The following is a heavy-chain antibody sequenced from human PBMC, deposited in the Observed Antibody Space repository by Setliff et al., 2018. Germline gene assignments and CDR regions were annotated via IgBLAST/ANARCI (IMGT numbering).Heavy chain of an antibody. D-gene: IGHD3-10*01. J-gene: IGHJ6*03. CDR3: AGGQPLVRKYYYYMDV. CDR1: GDTFSSYV. Sequence: ASVKVSCKASGDTFSSYVISWVREAPGQGLEWMGGIIPMFGTNYAQKFQGRVTITADESTSTAYMELSSLGSEDTAVYYCAGGQPLVRKYYYYMDVWGKGTTVTVSS. CDR2: IIPMFGT. V-gene: IGHV1-69*13.